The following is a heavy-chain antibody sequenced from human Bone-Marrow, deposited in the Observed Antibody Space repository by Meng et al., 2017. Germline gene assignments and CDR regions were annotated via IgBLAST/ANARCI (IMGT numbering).Heavy chain of an antibody. J-gene: IGHJ6*02. CDR1: GFTFGDYA. V-gene: IGHV3-49*04. D-gene: IGHD3-10*01. CDR2: IRSRAYGGTT. CDR3: TRDSGFGELLYPDYYYGLDV. Sequence: GESLKISCTASGFTFGDYALNWVRQAPGKGLEWVGFIRSRAYGGTTEYAASVKGRFTISRDDSKSIAYLQMNSLETEDTGVYYCTRDSGFGELLYPDYYYGLDVWGQGATVTVSS.